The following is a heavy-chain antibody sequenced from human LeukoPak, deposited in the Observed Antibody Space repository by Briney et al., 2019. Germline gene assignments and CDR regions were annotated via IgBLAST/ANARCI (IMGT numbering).Heavy chain of an antibody. J-gene: IGHJ4*02. D-gene: IGHD1-26*01. Sequence: AGGSLRLSCAASGFTFSSYSMNWVRQAPGKGLELVSYISGDSGNIFYADSVKGRFTISRDNAKNSLYLQMNSLRDEDTAVYYCARAVAGAFDWWGQGTLVTVSS. CDR3: ARAVAGAFDW. V-gene: IGHV3-48*02. CDR2: ISGDSGNI. CDR1: GFTFSSYS.